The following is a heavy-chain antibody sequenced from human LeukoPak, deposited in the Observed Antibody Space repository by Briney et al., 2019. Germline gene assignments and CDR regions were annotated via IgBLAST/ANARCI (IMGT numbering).Heavy chain of an antibody. CDR1: GGSFSAYY. D-gene: IGHD4-17*01. J-gene: IGHJ5*02. CDR3: ASQGYKGETDDYGRYNWFDP. CDR2: ISHSGST. Sequence: ASETLSLTCAVYGGSFSAYYWSWIRQPPGKGLEWIGEISHSGSTNYNPSLKSRVTTSVDMSKNQFSLKLNSVTAADTAVYYCASQGYKGETDDYGRYNWFDPWGQGTLVTVSS. V-gene: IGHV4-34*01.